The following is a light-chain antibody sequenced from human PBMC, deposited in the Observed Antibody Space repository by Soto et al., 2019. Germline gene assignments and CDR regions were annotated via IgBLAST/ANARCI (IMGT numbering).Light chain of an antibody. CDR2: KAS. J-gene: IGKJ1*01. Sequence: DIQMTQSPSTLSASVGDRVTITCRASQSISSWLAWFQQKPGKAPKLLISKASRLESGVPSRFSGSGSGTEFTLSISGLQPDDFATYYCHQYNPYSPWTFGQGTKVDIK. CDR3: HQYNPYSPWT. CDR1: QSISSW. V-gene: IGKV1-5*03.